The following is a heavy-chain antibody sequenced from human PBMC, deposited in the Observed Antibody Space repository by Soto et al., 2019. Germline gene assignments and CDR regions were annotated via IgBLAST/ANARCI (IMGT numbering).Heavy chain of an antibody. CDR2: INAGNGNT. CDR3: ARVSGYYLPDY. D-gene: IGHD5-12*01. CDR1: GYTFTNYA. V-gene: IGHV1-3*05. J-gene: IGHJ4*02. Sequence: QVQLVQSGAEEKKPGASVKVSCKASGYTFTNYAMHWVRQAPGQRLEWMGGINAGNGNTKYSQKFQGRVTITRDTSARTAYMDLSSLRSEDTAVYYCARVSGYYLPDYWGQGNLVTVSS.